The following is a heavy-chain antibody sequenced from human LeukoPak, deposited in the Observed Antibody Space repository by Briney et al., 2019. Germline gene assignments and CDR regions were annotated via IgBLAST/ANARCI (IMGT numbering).Heavy chain of an antibody. D-gene: IGHD2/OR15-2a*01. J-gene: IGHJ3*02. Sequence: SETLSLTCTVSGGSISNGDYFWSWIRRPPGKGLEWIGYIYYTGSGNTYYNPSLKSRLTISLDTSKNQFSLKLSSVTAADTAMYYCARVEYLSYAFDIWGQGTMVTVSS. CDR2: IYYTGSGNT. CDR1: GGSISNGDYF. CDR3: ARVEYLSYAFDI. V-gene: IGHV4-30-4*01.